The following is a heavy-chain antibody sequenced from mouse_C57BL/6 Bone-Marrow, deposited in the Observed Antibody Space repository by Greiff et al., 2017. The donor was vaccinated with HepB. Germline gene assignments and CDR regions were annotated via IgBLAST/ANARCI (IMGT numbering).Heavy chain of an antibody. CDR3: ARAGDYDAWFAD. D-gene: IGHD2-4*01. V-gene: IGHV1-82*01. J-gene: IGHJ3*01. Sequence: QVQLQQSGPELVKPGASVKISCKASGYAFSSSWMHWVRQRPGKGLEWIGRIYPGDGETNYNGKFKGKATLTADKSSSTAYMQLSSLTSEDAAVYFCARAGDYDAWFADWGQGTLVTVAA. CDR1: GYAFSSSW. CDR2: IYPGDGET.